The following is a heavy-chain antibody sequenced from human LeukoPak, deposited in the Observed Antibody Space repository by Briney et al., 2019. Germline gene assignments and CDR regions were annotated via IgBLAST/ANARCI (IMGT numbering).Heavy chain of an antibody. V-gene: IGHV3-23*01. CDR1: RFTFSSYA. Sequence: GASLRLSSAASRFTFSSYAMSGVPQAPGKGLEWVSAISGSGGSTYYADSVKGRFTISRDNSKNTLYLQMNSLRAEDTAVYYCAKREKCQLLSRIYYFDYWGQGTLVTVSS. CDR2: ISGSGGST. CDR3: AKREKCQLLSRIYYFDY. D-gene: IGHD2-2*01. J-gene: IGHJ4*02.